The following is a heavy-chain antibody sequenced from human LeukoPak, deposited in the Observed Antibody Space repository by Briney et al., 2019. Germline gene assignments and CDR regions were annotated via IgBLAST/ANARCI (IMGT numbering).Heavy chain of an antibody. Sequence: GASVKVSCKASGYTFTSYDINWVRQATGQGLEWMGWMNLNSGNTGYAQKFRGRVTMTRNTSISTAYMELSSLRSEDTAVYYCARGLTTEYSSSSLDFDYWGQGTLVTVSS. CDR1: GYTFTSYD. D-gene: IGHD6-6*01. CDR3: ARGLTTEYSSSSLDFDY. CDR2: MNLNSGNT. V-gene: IGHV1-8*01. J-gene: IGHJ4*02.